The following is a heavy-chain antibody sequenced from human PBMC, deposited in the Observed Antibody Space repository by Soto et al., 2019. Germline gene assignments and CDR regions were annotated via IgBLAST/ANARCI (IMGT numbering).Heavy chain of an antibody. J-gene: IGHJ4*02. D-gene: IGHD6-13*01. Sequence: GGSLRLPCAASGVTSSSYAMSLIRKAPGKGLVWVSRINSSGRITNYADSVKGRFTISRDNAKNTLWLQMNSLRAEDTAVYYCARDVAAAGATLDYWGQGALVTVSS. CDR1: GVTSSSYA. CDR3: ARDVAAAGATLDY. V-gene: IGHV3-74*01. CDR2: INSSGRIT.